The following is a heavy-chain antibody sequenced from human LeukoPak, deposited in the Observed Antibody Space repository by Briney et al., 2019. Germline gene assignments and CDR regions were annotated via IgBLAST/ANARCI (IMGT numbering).Heavy chain of an antibody. CDR3: ARDILTGYYNPLDY. Sequence: GGSLRLSCAASGFTFSTYSMSWVRQAPGKGLEWVSYISRSSATIYYADSVKGRFTISRDNDKNSLYLQMNSLRDDDTAVYYCARDILTGYYNPLDYWGQGTLVTVSS. J-gene: IGHJ4*02. CDR2: ISRSSATI. CDR1: GFTFSTYS. D-gene: IGHD3-9*01. V-gene: IGHV3-48*02.